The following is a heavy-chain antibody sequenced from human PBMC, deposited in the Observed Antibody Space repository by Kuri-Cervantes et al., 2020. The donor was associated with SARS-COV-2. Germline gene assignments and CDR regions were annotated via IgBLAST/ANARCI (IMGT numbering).Heavy chain of an antibody. CDR2: ISSGSSSI. J-gene: IGHJ5*02. V-gene: IGHV3-48*01. CDR1: GFTFSSSS. CDR3: ARERGVIPAGLGWFDP. Sequence: ESLKISCAASGFTFSSSSINWVRQAPGKGLEWVSYISSGSSSIYYADSVKGRFTISRDNSKNSLYLQMNSLRVEDTAVYYCARERGVIPAGLGWFDPWGQGTLVTVSS. D-gene: IGHD2-2*01.